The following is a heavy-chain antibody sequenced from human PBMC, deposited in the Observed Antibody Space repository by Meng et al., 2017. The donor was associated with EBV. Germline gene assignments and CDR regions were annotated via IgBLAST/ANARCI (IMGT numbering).Heavy chain of an antibody. CDR1: GFTFSSYW. J-gene: IGHJ4*02. Sequence: EVQLVESGGALVQPGGSLRLSCAASGFTFSSYWMHWVRQAPGKGLVWVSRTNENGRITNYADSVEGRFTISRDNTRNTLYLHMNSLRPEDTAVYFCSRDLVGSDDDWGQGTLVTVS. CDR3: SRDLVGSDDD. V-gene: IGHV3-74*01. D-gene: IGHD6-25*01. CDR2: TNENGRIT.